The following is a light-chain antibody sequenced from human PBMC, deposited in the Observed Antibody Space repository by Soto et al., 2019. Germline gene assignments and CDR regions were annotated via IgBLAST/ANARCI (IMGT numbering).Light chain of an antibody. Sequence: EMVLTQSPATLSASPGERATLSCRVSQSVSNNLAWYQQKSGQAPRLLIYGASTRATGIPATFSGSGSGTEFTLTISSLQPEDSAVYYCQQTRSFPLTFGGGTKVEI. CDR2: GAS. CDR3: QQTRSFPLT. V-gene: IGKV3-15*01. CDR1: QSVSNN. J-gene: IGKJ4*01.